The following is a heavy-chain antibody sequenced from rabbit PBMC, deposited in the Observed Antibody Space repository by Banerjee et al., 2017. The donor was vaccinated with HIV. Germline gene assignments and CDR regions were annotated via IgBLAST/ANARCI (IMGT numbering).Heavy chain of an antibody. Sequence: QEQLVESGGGLVQPGGSLKLSYKASGFDFSSYGVSWVRQAPGKGLEWIACIYTGSTGTTYYASWAKGRFTISKTSSSTVTLQMTSLTAADTATYFCARGGGVATDGYGAGDLWGPGTLVTVS. CDR1: GFDFSSYG. J-gene: IGHJ6*01. D-gene: IGHD6-1*01. CDR2: IYTGSTGTT. CDR3: ARGGGVATDGYGAGDL. V-gene: IGHV1S45*01.